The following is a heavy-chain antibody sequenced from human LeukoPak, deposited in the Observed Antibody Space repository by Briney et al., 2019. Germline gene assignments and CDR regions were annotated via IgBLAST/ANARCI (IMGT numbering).Heavy chain of an antibody. CDR1: GGTFSSYA. Sequence: ASVKVSCKASGGTFSSYAISWVRQAPGQGLEWMGGIIPIFGTANYAQKFQGRVTITADESTSTAYMELSSLRSEDTAVYYCASPVVPAAIYYYYGMDVWGQGTTVTVSS. D-gene: IGHD2-2*01. CDR3: ASPVVPAAIYYYYGMDV. J-gene: IGHJ6*02. CDR2: IIPIFGTA. V-gene: IGHV1-69*13.